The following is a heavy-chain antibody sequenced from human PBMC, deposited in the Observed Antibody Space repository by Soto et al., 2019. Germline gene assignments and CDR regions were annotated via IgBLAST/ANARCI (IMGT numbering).Heavy chain of an antibody. D-gene: IGHD2-2*02. CDR2: IYHSGST. V-gene: IGHV4-38-2*02. Sequence: SETLSLTCAGSGYSISSGYYCCWIRQPPGKGLEWIGSIYHSGSTYYNPSLKSRVTISVDTSKNQFSLKLSSVTAADTAVYYCARDRVGIVVVPAAIRHYYYGMDVWGQGTTVTVSS. CDR3: ARDRVGIVVVPAAIRHYYYGMDV. CDR1: GYSISSGYY. J-gene: IGHJ6*02.